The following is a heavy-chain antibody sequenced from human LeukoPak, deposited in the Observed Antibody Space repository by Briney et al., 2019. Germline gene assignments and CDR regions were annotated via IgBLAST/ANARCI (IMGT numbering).Heavy chain of an antibody. CDR3: ARVGEQLAFDS. CDR1: GFTFSGFT. V-gene: IGHV3-21*01. D-gene: IGHD6-13*01. CDR2: ISASSSYI. J-gene: IGHJ4*02. Sequence: GGSLRLSCAASGFTFSGFTMNWVRQAPGKGREWVSSISASSSYIYYADSVKGRFTISRDNAKNSLSLQMNSLRAEDTAVYYCARVGEQLAFDSWGQGTLVTVSS.